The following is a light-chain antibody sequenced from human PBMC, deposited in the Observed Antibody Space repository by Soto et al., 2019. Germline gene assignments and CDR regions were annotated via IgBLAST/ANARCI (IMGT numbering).Light chain of an antibody. CDR3: QTGGTGVI. CDR1: SGHSSYA. J-gene: IGLJ2*01. CDR2: LKSDGSH. Sequence: QAVVTQSPSASASLGASVKLTCTLSSGHSSYAIAWHQQQPEKGPRYLMKLKSDGSHSKGDGIPDRFSGSSSGAERYLTISSLQSEDEADYYCQTGGTGVIFGGGTKVTVL. V-gene: IGLV4-69*01.